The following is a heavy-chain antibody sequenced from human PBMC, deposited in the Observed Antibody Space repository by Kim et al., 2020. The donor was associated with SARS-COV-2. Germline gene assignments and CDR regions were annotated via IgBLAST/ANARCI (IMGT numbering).Heavy chain of an antibody. CDR3: AKFTAGTCYSSFDS. V-gene: IGHV3-23*01. D-gene: IGHD2-15*01. J-gene: IGHJ4*02. Sequence: AEYVRGRFTSSRDNSKNTLYLQMNSLRAEDTAVYFCAKFTAGTCYSSFDSWGQGTLVTVSS.